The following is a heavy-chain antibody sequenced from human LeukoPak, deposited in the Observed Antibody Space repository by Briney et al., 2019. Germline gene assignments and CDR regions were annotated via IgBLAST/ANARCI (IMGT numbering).Heavy chain of an antibody. V-gene: IGHV4-59*08. Sequence: SETLSLTCTVSGGSISSYYWSWIRQPPGKGLEWIGYIYYSGSTNYNPSLKSRVTISVDTSKNQFSLRLTSVTAADTAVYYCARAGYCSSTSCYAGRFDYWGQGTLVTVSS. J-gene: IGHJ4*02. D-gene: IGHD2-2*01. CDR1: GGSISSYY. CDR3: ARAGYCSSTSCYAGRFDY. CDR2: IYYSGST.